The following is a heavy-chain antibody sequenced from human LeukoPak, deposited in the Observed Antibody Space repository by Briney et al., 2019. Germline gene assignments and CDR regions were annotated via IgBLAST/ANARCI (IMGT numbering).Heavy chain of an antibody. D-gene: IGHD3-22*01. CDR1: GGTFSSYA. CDR3: ARGHPIDYYDSSGYFTPHYYYYGMDV. J-gene: IGHJ6*02. Sequence: SVKVSCKASGGTFSSYAISWVRQAPGQGLEWMGGIIPIFGTANYAQKFQGRVTITADESTSTAYMELSSLRSEDTAVYYCARGHPIDYYDSSGYFTPHYYYYGMDVWGQGTTVTVSS. V-gene: IGHV1-69*13. CDR2: IIPIFGTA.